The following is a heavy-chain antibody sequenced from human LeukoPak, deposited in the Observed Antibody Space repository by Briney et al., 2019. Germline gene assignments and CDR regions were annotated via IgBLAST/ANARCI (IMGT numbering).Heavy chain of an antibody. V-gene: IGHV3-11*01. D-gene: IGHD6-19*01. CDR1: GFTFSDYY. J-gene: IGHJ4*02. CDR2: ISPSGATV. CDR3: ARPRSGWHNYFDY. Sequence: GGSLRLSCATSGFTFSDYYMSWIRQAPGKGLEWVSYISPSGATVYYAGSVKGRFTISRDNTKNSLYLDMSSLRAEDTAVYYCARPRSGWHNYFDYWGQGILVTVSS.